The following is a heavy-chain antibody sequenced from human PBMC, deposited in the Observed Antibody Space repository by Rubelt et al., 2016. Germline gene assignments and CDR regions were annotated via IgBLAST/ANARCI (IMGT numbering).Heavy chain of an antibody. CDR1: GHSISSGYF. CDR3: AREGMTATGGWFDP. CDR2: FFHTGNT. D-gene: IGHD2-8*02. V-gene: IGHV4-38-2*01. Sequence: QVQLQQWGAGLLKPSETLSLTCAVSGHSISSGYFWGWIRQSPGKGLEWIGSFFHTGNTYYNPSLKSRVTISGDTSKNQFFRELAYVTAADWAMYFCAREGMTATGGWFDPWGQGTLVTVSS. J-gene: IGHJ5*02.